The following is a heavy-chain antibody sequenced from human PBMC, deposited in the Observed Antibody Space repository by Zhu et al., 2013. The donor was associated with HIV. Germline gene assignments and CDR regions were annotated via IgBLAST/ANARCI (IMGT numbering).Heavy chain of an antibody. D-gene: IGHD1-26*01. CDR3: ARDVVGATAFDY. V-gene: IGHV1-18*01. J-gene: IGHJ4*02. CDR2: SSQLNDYR. Sequence: QVQLVQSGAEVKKPGASMKVSCKTSGYRFTDYGISWVRQAPGQGLEWMGWSSQLNDYRKYAQKFQGRLTMTTDKSTRTAYLELMSLTSDDTAEYYCARDVVGATAFDYWGQGTLVTVS. CDR1: GYRFTDYG.